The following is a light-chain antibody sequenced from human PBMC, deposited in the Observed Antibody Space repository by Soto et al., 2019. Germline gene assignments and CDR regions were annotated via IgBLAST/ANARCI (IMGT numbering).Light chain of an antibody. Sequence: EIVLTQSPATLSLSPGERATLYCRASQSVSSSYLAWYQQKPGQAPRLLIYGASSRATGIPDRFSGSGSGTDFILTISRLEPEDFALYYCGQFVSSPPRTFGQGTKVDIK. V-gene: IGKV3-20*01. CDR3: GQFVSSPPRT. CDR2: GAS. J-gene: IGKJ1*01. CDR1: QSVSSSY.